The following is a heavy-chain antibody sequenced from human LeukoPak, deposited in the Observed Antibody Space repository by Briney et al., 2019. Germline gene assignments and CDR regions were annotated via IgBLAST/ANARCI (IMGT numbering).Heavy chain of an antibody. J-gene: IGHJ4*02. CDR3: ARDRSYGR. CDR2: INHNGTI. CDR1: GGSLSGYY. V-gene: IGHV4-34*01. Sequence: SETLSLTCAVYGGSLSGYYWTWIRQPPGKGLEWIGEINHNGTINYNPSLKSRVTISLDTSKNHFSLIVTSVTAADTAVYYCARDRSYGRWGQGTLVTVSS. D-gene: IGHD5-18*01.